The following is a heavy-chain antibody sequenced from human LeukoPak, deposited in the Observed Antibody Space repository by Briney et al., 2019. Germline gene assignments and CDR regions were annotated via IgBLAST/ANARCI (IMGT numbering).Heavy chain of an antibody. V-gene: IGHV1-69*04. J-gene: IGHJ3*02. CDR2: IIPILGIA. Sequence: SVKVSCKASGGTFSSYAIGWVRQAPGQGLEWMGRIIPILGIANYAQKFQGRVTITADKSTSTAYMELGSLRSEDTAVYYCARGAKTANAFDIWGQGTMVTVSS. CDR3: ARGAKTANAFDI. CDR1: GGTFSSYA. D-gene: IGHD5-18*01.